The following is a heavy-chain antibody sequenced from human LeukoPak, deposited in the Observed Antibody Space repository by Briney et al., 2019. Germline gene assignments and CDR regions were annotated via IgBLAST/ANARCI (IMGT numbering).Heavy chain of an antibody. J-gene: IGHJ4*02. CDR1: GRPISRGGYF. V-gene: IGHV4-31*03. D-gene: IGHD3-16*02. Sequence: SQTLSLTRTVSGRPISRGGYFWSWLRHPPGKGLEWMGYLYYSGRPYYNPSLKSRVTISVDTSKNQFSLKLSSVTAADTAVYYCARVIDYVWGSYRRPHPSYYFDYWGQGTLVTVSS. CDR3: ARVIDYVWGSYRRPHPSYYFDY. CDR2: LYYSGRP.